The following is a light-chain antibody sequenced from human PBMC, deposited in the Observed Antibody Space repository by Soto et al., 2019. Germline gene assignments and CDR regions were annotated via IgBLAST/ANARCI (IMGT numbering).Light chain of an antibody. CDR1: QSVSSY. V-gene: IGKV3-11*01. J-gene: IGKJ3*01. CDR3: QQRSNWGFT. Sequence: EIVLTQSPATLSLSPGERATVSCRASQSVSSYLACYQQKPGQAPRLLIYDASNRATGIPARFSGSGSGTDFTLTISSLEPEDFAVYYCQQRSNWGFTFGPGTKVDIK. CDR2: DAS.